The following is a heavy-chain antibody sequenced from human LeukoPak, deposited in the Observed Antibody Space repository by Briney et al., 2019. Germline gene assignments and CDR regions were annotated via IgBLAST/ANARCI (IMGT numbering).Heavy chain of an antibody. CDR3: ATEPDYGDYFVDY. CDR2: IYSGGST. CDR1: GFTFSTYA. Sequence: GGSLRLSCAASGFTFSTYAMSWVRQAPGKGLEWVSVIYSGGSTYYADSMKGRFTISRDNSKNTLYLQMNSLRAEDTAVYYCATEPDYGDYFVDYWGQGTLVTVSS. D-gene: IGHD4-17*01. J-gene: IGHJ4*02. V-gene: IGHV3-53*01.